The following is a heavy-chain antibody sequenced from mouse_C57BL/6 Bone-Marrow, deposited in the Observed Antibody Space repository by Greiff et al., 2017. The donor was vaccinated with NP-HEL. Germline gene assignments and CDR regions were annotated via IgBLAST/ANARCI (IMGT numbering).Heavy chain of an antibody. D-gene: IGHD2-4*01. CDR2: IYPRSGNT. Sequence: VQLVESGAELARPGASVKLSCKASGYTFTSYGISWVKQRTGQGLEWIGEIYPRSGNTYYNEKFKGKATLTADESSSTAYMELRSLTSEDSAVYFCAREGLRRGFAYWGQGTLVTVSA. V-gene: IGHV1-81*01. CDR1: GYTFTSYG. J-gene: IGHJ3*01. CDR3: AREGLRRGFAY.